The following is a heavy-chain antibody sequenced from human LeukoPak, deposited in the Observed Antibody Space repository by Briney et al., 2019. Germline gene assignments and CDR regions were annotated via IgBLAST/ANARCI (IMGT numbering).Heavy chain of an antibody. Sequence: EGSPRLSCAASGFTFSRFSMNQVRQAQGQGLEWVSHIGTSSATTSYADSVKGRFTISRDNAKNSLDLQMNSLRDEDTAVYYCARGRQGYYSDYWGQGILVTGSS. V-gene: IGHV3-48*02. CDR3: ARGRQGYYSDY. J-gene: IGHJ4*02. CDR1: GFTFSRFS. CDR2: IGTSSATT.